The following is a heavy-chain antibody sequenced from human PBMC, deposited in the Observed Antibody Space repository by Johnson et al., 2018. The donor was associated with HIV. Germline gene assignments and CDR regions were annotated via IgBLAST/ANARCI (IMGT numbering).Heavy chain of an antibody. CDR2: INGDGSRL. J-gene: IGHJ3*02. V-gene: IGHV3-20*04. CDR1: GFTFHDYG. CDR3: ARATVESAVDI. Sequence: MMLVESGGGVVRPGGSLRLSCAASGFTFHDYGMTWVRQAPGKGLEWVSRINGDGSRLTYADSVKGRFTISRDNAKNSLYLQMNSLRAEDTAVYYCARATVESAVDIWGQGTMVTVSS. D-gene: IGHD4-23*01.